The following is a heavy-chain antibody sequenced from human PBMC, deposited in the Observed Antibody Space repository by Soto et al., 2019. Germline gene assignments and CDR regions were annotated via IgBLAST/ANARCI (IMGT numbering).Heavy chain of an antibody. CDR1: GGSISSYY. CDR3: ARAGRKSPGIAAAGTNNWFDP. J-gene: IGHJ5*02. CDR2: IYYSGST. V-gene: IGHV4-59*08. D-gene: IGHD6-13*01. Sequence: QVQLQESGPGLVKPSETLSLTCTVSGGSISSYYWRWIRQPPGKGLEWIGYIYYSGSTNYNPSLKSRVTLSVDTSTNQFSLKLSSVTAADTAVYYCARAGRKSPGIAAAGTNNWFDPGGQVTLVTFSS.